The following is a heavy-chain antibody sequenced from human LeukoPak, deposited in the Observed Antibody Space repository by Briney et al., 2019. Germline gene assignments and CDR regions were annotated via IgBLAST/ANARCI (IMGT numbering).Heavy chain of an antibody. V-gene: IGHV3-23*01. CDR2: ISGSGGMT. CDR1: GITLSGYA. J-gene: IGHJ3*02. Sequence: GGSLRLSCAASGITLSGYAMGWVRQAPGKGLEWVSVISGSGGMTHYADSVKGRFTISRDSSKNTMYLQMNSLRAEDTAIYFCAKGDYGGNPDAFDIWGQETMVTVSS. CDR3: AKGDYGGNPDAFDI. D-gene: IGHD4-23*01.